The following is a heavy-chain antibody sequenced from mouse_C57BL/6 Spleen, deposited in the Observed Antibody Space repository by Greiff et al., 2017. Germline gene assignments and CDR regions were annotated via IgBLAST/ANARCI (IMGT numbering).Heavy chain of an antibody. CDR1: GFSLTSYG. CDR3: ARGTTVVAREFAY. Sequence: VQLQQSGPGLVQPSQSLSITCTVSGFSLTSYGVHWVRQSPGKGLEWLGVIWSGGSTDYNAAFISRLSISKDNSKSQVFFKMNSLQADDTAIYYCARGTTVVAREFAYWGQGTLVTVSA. CDR2: IWSGGST. D-gene: IGHD1-1*01. V-gene: IGHV2-2*01. J-gene: IGHJ3*01.